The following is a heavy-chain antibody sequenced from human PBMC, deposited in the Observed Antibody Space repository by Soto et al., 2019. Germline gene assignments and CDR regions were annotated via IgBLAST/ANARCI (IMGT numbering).Heavy chain of an antibody. CDR1: GGTFSSYD. J-gene: IGHJ5*02. Sequence: QVQLVQSGAEVKKPGSSVKVSCKASGGTFSSYDINWVRQATGQGLEWMGWMNPNSGNTGYAQKFQGRVTMTRNTSISTAYMELSSLRSEDTAVYYCARRTPMVRGVIKRNNWFDPWGQGTLVTVSS. CDR3: ARRTPMVRGVIKRNNWFDP. V-gene: IGHV1-8*02. D-gene: IGHD3-10*01. CDR2: MNPNSGNT.